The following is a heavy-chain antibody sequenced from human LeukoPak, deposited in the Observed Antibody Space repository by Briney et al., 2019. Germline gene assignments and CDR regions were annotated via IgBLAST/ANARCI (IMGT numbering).Heavy chain of an antibody. CDR1: GFIFSNYW. J-gene: IGHJ4*02. CDR2: ITGSGGST. CDR3: AKGSDILTGYFDY. D-gene: IGHD3-9*01. Sequence: GGSLRLSCAASGFIFSNYWMSWVRQAPGKGLEWVSAITGSGGSTYYADSVKGRFTISRDDSKNTLYVQMNSLRAEDTAVYYCAKGSDILTGYFDYWGQGTLVTVSS. V-gene: IGHV3-23*01.